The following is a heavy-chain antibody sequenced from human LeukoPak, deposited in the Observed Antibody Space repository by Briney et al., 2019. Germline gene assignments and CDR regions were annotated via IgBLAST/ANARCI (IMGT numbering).Heavy chain of an antibody. V-gene: IGHV3-23*01. J-gene: IGHJ4*02. CDR1: GFTLSSYA. Sequence: GGSLRLSCAASGFTLSSYAMSWVRQAPGKGLEWVSAISGSGGSTYHADSVKGRFTISRDNSKNTLYLQMNRLRAEDTGVYYCAKDRSPPRGSYFDSWGQGTLVTVSS. CDR3: AKDRSPPRGSYFDS. D-gene: IGHD1-26*01. CDR2: ISGSGGST.